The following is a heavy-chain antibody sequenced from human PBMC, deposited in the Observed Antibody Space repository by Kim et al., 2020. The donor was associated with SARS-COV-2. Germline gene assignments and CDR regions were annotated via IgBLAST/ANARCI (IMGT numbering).Heavy chain of an antibody. Sequence: GGSLRLSCAASGFSFSNYAMFWVQQAPGKGLEWVALISYDGTNKDYADSVKGRFTISRDNSKSTLYLQMNSLRVADTAVYFCARKPTTSSWSYYFEYWGQGTLVTVSS. V-gene: IGHV3-30*04. CDR1: GFSFSNYA. D-gene: IGHD6-13*01. CDR2: ISYDGTNK. CDR3: ARKPTTSSWSYYFEY. J-gene: IGHJ4*01.